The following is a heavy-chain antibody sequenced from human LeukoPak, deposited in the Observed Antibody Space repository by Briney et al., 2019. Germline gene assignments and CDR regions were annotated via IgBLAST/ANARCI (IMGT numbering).Heavy chain of an antibody. CDR1: GFTFSSYA. J-gene: IGHJ4*02. V-gene: IGHV3-23*01. CDR2: VSGSDAST. D-gene: IGHD6-19*01. Sequence: PGGSLRLSCAASGFTFSSYAMSWVRQAPGEGLEWVSGVSGSDASTYNADSVKGRLTISRDNSRNTLYLQMNSLRAEDTAVYYCAKAQWLGSLDQWGQGTLVTVSS. CDR3: AKAQWLGSLDQ.